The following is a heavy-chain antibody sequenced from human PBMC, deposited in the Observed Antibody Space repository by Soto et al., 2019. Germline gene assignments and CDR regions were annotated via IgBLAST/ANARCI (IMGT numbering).Heavy chain of an antibody. CDR1: GGSISSGGYY. J-gene: IGHJ6*03. Sequence: SETLSLTCTVSGGSISSGGYYWSWIRQHPGKGLEWIGYIYYSGSTYYNPSLKSRVTISVDTSKNQFSLKLSSVTAADTAVYYCARSPYCSGGSCYLFDYYYYYMDVWGKGTTVTVSS. D-gene: IGHD2-15*01. V-gene: IGHV4-31*03. CDR3: ARSPYCSGGSCYLFDYYYYYMDV. CDR2: IYYSGST.